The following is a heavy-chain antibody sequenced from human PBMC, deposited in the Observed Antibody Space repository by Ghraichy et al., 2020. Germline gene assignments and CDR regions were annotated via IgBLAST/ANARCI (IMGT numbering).Heavy chain of an antibody. V-gene: IGHV4-34*01. CDR3: ARLRRRGELLSLPFDY. CDR1: GGSFSGYY. J-gene: IGHJ4*02. Sequence: SETLSLTCAVYGGSFSGYYWSWIRQPPGKGLEWIGEINHSGSTNYNPSLKSRVTISVDTSKNQFSLKLSSVTAADTAVYYCARLRRRGELLSLPFDYWGQGTLVTVSS. D-gene: IGHD1-26*01. CDR2: INHSGST.